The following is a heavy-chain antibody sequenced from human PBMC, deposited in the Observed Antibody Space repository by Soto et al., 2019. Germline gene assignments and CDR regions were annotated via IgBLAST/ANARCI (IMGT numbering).Heavy chain of an antibody. CDR3: ARDRKYCSGGSCYSRAFDI. J-gene: IGHJ3*02. CDR1: GYTFTSYA. D-gene: IGHD2-15*01. CDR2: INAGNGNT. Sequence: GASVKVSCKASGYTFTSYAMHWVRQAPGQRLEWMGWINAGNGNTKYSQKFQGRVTITRDTSASTAYMELSSLRSEDTAVYYCARDRKYCSGGSCYSRAFDIWDQGTMVTVSS. V-gene: IGHV1-3*01.